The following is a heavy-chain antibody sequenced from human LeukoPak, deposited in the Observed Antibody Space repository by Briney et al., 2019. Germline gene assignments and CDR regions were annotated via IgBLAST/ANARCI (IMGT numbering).Heavy chain of an antibody. CDR1: GGSISSYY. J-gene: IGHJ4*02. D-gene: IGHD2-2*01. Sequence: ETLSLTCTVSGGSISSYYWSWIRQPPGKGLEWIGYISYSGTTNYNPSLKSRVTISLDTSKNQFSLKLSSVTAADTAVYYCARGNIDSSTISYYFDYWGQGTLVTVSS. CDR3: ARGNIDSSTISYYFDY. CDR2: ISYSGTT. V-gene: IGHV4-59*01.